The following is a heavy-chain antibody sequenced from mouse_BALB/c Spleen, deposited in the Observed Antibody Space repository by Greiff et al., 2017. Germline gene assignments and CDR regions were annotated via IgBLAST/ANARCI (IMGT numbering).Heavy chain of an antibody. CDR2: IYPYNGGT. Sequence: VQLQQSGPELVKPGASVKISCKASGYTFTDYNMHWVKQSHGKSLEWIGYIYPYNGGTGYNQKFKSKATLTVDNSSSTAYMELRSLTSEDSAVYYCARGPDYYDRRGGFAYWGQGTLVTVSA. D-gene: IGHD2-4*01. CDR1: GYTFTDYN. CDR3: ARGPDYYDRRGGFAY. V-gene: IGHV1S29*02. J-gene: IGHJ3*01.